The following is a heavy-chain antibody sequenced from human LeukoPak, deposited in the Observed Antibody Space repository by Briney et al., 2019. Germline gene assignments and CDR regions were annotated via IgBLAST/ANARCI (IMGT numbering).Heavy chain of an antibody. CDR3: ASARSGSKMYYFDY. CDR2: INHSGST. CDR1: GGSISSSSYY. Sequence: PSETLSLTCTVSGGSISSSSYYWGWIRQPPGKGLEWIGEINHSGSTNYNPSLKSRVTISVDTSKNQFSLKLSSVTAADTAVYYCASARSGSKMYYFDYWGQGTLVTVSS. J-gene: IGHJ4*02. V-gene: IGHV4-39*01. D-gene: IGHD3-10*01.